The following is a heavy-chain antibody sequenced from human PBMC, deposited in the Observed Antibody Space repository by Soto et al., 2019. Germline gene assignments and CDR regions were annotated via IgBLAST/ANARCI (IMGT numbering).Heavy chain of an antibody. CDR1: GGSISSYY. Sequence: SETLSLTCTVSGGSISSYYWSWIRQPPGKGLEWIGYIYYSGSTNYNPSLKSRVTISVDTSKNQFSLKLSSVTAADTAVYYCARGSPFDYWGQGTLVTVSS. CDR2: IYYSGST. V-gene: IGHV4-59*01. J-gene: IGHJ4*02. CDR3: ARGSPFDY.